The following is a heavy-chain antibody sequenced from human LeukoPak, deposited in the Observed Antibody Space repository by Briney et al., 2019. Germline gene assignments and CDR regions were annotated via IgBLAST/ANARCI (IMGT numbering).Heavy chain of an antibody. CDR1: GGTFSSYA. CDR3: ARVYDFWSGSDSYGMDV. J-gene: IGHJ6*02. V-gene: IGHV1-69*04. Sequence: SVKVSCKASGGTFSSYAISWVRQAPGQGLEWMGRIIPILGIANYAQKFQGRVTITADKSTSTAYMELSSLRSEDTAVYYCARVYDFWSGSDSYGMDVWGQGTTVTVSS. CDR2: IIPILGIA. D-gene: IGHD3-3*01.